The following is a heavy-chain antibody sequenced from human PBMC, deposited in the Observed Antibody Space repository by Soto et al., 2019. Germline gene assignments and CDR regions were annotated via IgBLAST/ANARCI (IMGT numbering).Heavy chain of an antibody. CDR2: IHYSGST. CDR1: GGSIGNYY. Sequence: TETLSLTCTVSGGSIGNYYSSWIRQPPGKGLEWIGYIHYSGSTWYNPSLKSRVTISVDKSRNQFSLKLSSVTAADTAVYFCAKNLYGYFVNPDIWGQGTMVTVS. V-gene: IGHV4-59*01. D-gene: IGHD3-22*01. CDR3: AKNLYGYFVNPDI. J-gene: IGHJ3*02.